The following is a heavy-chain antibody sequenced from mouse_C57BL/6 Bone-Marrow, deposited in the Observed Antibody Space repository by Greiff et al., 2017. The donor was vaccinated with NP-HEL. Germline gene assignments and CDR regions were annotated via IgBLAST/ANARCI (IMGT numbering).Heavy chain of an antibody. CDR3: ARHRHGSSLFDY. CDR2: ISSGGSYT. J-gene: IGHJ2*01. CDR1: GFTFSSYG. Sequence: EVKLQESGGDLVKPGGSLKLSCAASGFTFSSYGMSWVRQTPDKRLEWVATISSGGSYTYYPDSVKGRFTISRDNAKNTLYLQMSSLKSEDTAMYYCARHRHGSSLFDYWGQGTTLTVSS. D-gene: IGHD1-1*01. V-gene: IGHV5-6*01.